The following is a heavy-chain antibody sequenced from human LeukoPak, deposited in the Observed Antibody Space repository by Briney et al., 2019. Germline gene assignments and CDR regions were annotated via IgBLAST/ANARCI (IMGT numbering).Heavy chain of an antibody. J-gene: IGHJ4*02. V-gene: IGHV4-59*01. CDR3: ARTSGYTYFDY. D-gene: IGHD5-12*01. Sequence: SEALSLTCTVSGGSISSNYWSWIRQPPGKGLEWIGYIYNSGGINYNPSLKSRVAISVDTSKNQFSLKLNSVTAADTAVYYCARTSGYTYFDYWGQGTLVTVSS. CDR2: IYNSGGI. CDR1: GGSISSNY.